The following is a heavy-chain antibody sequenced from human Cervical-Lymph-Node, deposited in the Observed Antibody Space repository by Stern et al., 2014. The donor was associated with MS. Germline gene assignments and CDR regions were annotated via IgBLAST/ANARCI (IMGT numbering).Heavy chain of an antibody. CDR3: AKDDWDLPTFLDS. CDR1: GFMFNSYA. CDR2: ISYDGKTT. J-gene: IGHJ4*02. V-gene: IGHV3-30*18. D-gene: IGHD3-9*01. Sequence: VQLVESGGGVVHPGRSLRLSCAASGFMFNSYAMHWVRQAPGKGLEWRAVISYDGKTTFYADSVKGRFTISRDNSQNTLYLQMNGLRAEDTALYHCAKDDWDLPTFLDSWGQGTLVTVSS.